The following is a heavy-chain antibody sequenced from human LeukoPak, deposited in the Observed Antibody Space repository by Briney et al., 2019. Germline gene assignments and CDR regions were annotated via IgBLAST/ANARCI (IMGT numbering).Heavy chain of an antibody. CDR2: ISSSSSYI. CDR3: ARELDYGDSPHFDY. Sequence: PGGSLRLSCAASGFTFSSYSMNWVRQAPGKGLEWVSSISSSSSYIYYADSVKGRFTISRDNAKNSPYLQMNSLRAEDTAVYYCARELDYGDSPHFDYWGQGTLVTVSS. CDR1: GFTFSSYS. J-gene: IGHJ4*02. D-gene: IGHD4-17*01. V-gene: IGHV3-21*01.